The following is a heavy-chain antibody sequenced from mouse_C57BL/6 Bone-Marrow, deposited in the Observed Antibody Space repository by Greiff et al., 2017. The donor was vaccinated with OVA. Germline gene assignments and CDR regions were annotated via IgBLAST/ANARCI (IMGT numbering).Heavy chain of an antibody. CDR2: IYPGSGST. V-gene: IGHV1-55*01. J-gene: IGHJ3*01. CDR3: AREDCGREWFAY. Sequence: VQLQQSGAELVKPGASVKMSCKASGYTFTSYWITWVKQRPGQGLEWIGDIYPGSGSTNYNEKFKSKATLTVDTSSSTAYMQLSSLTSEDSAVYYCAREDCGREWFAYWGQGALVTVSA. D-gene: IGHD1-1*01. CDR1: GYTFTSYW.